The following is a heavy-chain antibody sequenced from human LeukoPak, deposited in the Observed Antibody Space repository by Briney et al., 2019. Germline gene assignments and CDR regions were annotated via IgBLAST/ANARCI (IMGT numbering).Heavy chain of an antibody. CDR3: ARYNDYGDYLQVD. CDR2: IYYSEST. Sequence: SETLSLTCTVSGGSISSYYWSWIRQPPGKGLEWIGYIYYSESTNYNPSLKSRVTISVDTSKNQFSLKLSSVTAADTAVYYCARYNDYGDYLQVDWGQGTLVTVSS. CDR1: GGSISSYY. D-gene: IGHD4-17*01. J-gene: IGHJ4*02. V-gene: IGHV4-59*01.